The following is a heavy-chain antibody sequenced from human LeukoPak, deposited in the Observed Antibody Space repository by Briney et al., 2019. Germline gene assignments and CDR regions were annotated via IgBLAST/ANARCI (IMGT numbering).Heavy chain of an antibody. V-gene: IGHV3-7*03. Sequence: GGSLRLSCAASGFTFSSYWVSWVRQAPGKGPEWVANIKQDGSEKYYVDSVKGRFTISRDNAKNSLYLQMNSLRAEDTAVYYCARDDFWSGYYYYYYGMDVWGQGTTVTVSS. CDR2: IKQDGSEK. J-gene: IGHJ6*02. D-gene: IGHD3-3*01. CDR3: ARDDFWSGYYYYYYGMDV. CDR1: GFTFSSYW.